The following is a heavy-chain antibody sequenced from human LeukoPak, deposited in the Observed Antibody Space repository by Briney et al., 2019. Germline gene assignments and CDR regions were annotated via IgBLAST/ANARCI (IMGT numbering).Heavy chain of an antibody. CDR2: ISGSDGST. CDR3: AKDSAKKYDDY. CDR1: GFAFSSYA. D-gene: IGHD2/OR15-2a*01. V-gene: IGHV3-23*01. J-gene: IGHJ4*02. Sequence: GGSLRLSCAASGFAFSSYAMSWVRQAPGKGLEWVSGISGSDGSTNYADSVKGRFTISRENSKNTLYLQMNSLRAEDTAVYYCAKDSAKKYDDYWGQGTLVTVSS.